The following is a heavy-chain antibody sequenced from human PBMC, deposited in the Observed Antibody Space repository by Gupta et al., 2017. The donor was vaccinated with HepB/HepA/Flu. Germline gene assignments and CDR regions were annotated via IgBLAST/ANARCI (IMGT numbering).Heavy chain of an antibody. CDR3: STSWPLDY. V-gene: IGHV4-4*02. CDR2: INHSGST. J-gene: IGHJ4*02. CDR1: GGSVSSFNW. Sequence: VQLQESGPGLVKPSGTLSLTCGVSGGSVSSFNWWTWVRQPPGKGLEWIGEINHSGSTTYNPSLKSRVTMSVDTSNNHLTLKVTSVTAADTAVYYCSTSWPLDYWGPGALVTVSS.